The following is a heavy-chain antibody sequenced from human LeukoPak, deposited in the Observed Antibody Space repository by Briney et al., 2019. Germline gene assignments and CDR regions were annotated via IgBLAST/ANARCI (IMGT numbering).Heavy chain of an antibody. J-gene: IGHJ4*02. CDR2: IIPILGIA. CDR1: GGTFSSYA. D-gene: IGHD3-22*01. V-gene: IGHV1-69*04. CDR3: ARWGYDSSGYRSTGYYFDY. Sequence: GVSVKVSCKASGGTFSSYAISWVRQAPGQGLEWMGRIIPILGIANYAQKFQGRVTITADKSTSTAYMELSSLRSEDTAVYYCARWGYDSSGYRSTGYYFDYWGQGTLVTVSS.